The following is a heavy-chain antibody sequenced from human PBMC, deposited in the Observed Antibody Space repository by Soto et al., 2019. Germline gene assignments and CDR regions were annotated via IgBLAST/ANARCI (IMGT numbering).Heavy chain of an antibody. CDR3: AREYSNSPEAFDY. CDR2: IYYTGST. Sequence: SETLSLTCTVSGGSVNSDFYYWSWIRQPPGKGLEWIGYIYYTGSTNYNPSPKSRVTISLDTSRNQFSLKLSSVTAADTAVFYCAREYSNSPEAFDYWGQGALVTVSS. D-gene: IGHD6-6*01. J-gene: IGHJ4*02. V-gene: IGHV4-61*01. CDR1: GGSVNSDFYY.